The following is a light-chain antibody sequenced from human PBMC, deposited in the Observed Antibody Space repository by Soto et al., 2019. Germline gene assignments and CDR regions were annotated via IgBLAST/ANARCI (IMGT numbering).Light chain of an antibody. V-gene: IGKV3-20*01. CDR1: QSLSTTD. J-gene: IGKJ5*01. CDR2: GTS. Sequence: EIVLTQSPGTLSLSPGKRATLSCRASQSLSTTDLVWDQQRSGQPPRLVVHGTSSTASGIPARFSGSGSGTDFTLTISRLEPEDSAVYYCQQDGSLPYTFGRGTRLEIQ. CDR3: QQDGSLPYT.